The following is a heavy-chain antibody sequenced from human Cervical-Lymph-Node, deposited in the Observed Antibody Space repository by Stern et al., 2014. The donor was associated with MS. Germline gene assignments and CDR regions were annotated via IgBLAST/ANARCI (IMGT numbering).Heavy chain of an antibody. V-gene: IGHV1-69*01. CDR3: ARATSDYIWGTYRFLDS. D-gene: IGHD3-16*02. CDR1: GGTISNYI. Sequence: VQLVESGAEVKKPGSSVKVSCKASGGTISNYIIGWVRQAPGQGLEWMGGIMHMFGIANYAEKFQDRVTITADESTSTAYMDLSSLRSEDTAVYYCARATSDYIWGTYRFLDSWGQGTLVIVSS. J-gene: IGHJ4*02. CDR2: IMHMFGIA.